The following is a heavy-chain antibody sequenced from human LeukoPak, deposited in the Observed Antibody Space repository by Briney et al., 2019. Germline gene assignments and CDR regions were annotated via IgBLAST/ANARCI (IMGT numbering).Heavy chain of an antibody. CDR1: GFTFSSYS. CDR2: ISYSSSII. V-gene: IGHV3-48*01. Sequence: PGGSLRLSCAASGFTFSSYSMNWARQAPGKGVEGVSYISYSSSIIYYAETVKCRFTIASDKAEMSLFMQMNRLRAEDTAVYYSERDTIHYGEYENTFDHWGQGTLVTVSS. CDR3: ERDTIHYGEYENTFDH. D-gene: IGHD4-17*01. J-gene: IGHJ4*02.